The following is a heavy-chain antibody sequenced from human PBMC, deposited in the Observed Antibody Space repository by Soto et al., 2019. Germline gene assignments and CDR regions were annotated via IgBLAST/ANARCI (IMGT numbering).Heavy chain of an antibody. J-gene: IGHJ4*02. CDR2: VYYSGST. CDR1: GGSISSYY. D-gene: IGHD3-22*01. CDR3: VAGSGYYGPLGY. Sequence: QVQLQESGPGLVKPSETLSLTCTVSGGSISSYYWSWIRQPPGKGLEWIGYVYYSGSTTYNPSLKSRVTISVDTSKNQFSLKLSSVTAAYTAVYYFVAGSGYYGPLGYWGQGTLVTVSS. V-gene: IGHV4-59*01.